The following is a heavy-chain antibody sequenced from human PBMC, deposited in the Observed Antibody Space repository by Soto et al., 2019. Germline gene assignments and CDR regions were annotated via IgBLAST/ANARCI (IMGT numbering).Heavy chain of an antibody. J-gene: IGHJ4*02. D-gene: IGHD6-13*01. CDR2: IYYTGST. CDR3: ARGQLVQGY. V-gene: IGHV4-59*03. Sequence: QVQLQESGPGRVKPSETLSLTCTVSGGSISGFYWSWVRQPPGKGLEWIGYIYYTGSTNYNPPLMSRVTISQDTSKNQFSRKLGSVTAADTAVYYCARGQLVQGYWGQGTLITVSS. CDR1: GGSISGFY.